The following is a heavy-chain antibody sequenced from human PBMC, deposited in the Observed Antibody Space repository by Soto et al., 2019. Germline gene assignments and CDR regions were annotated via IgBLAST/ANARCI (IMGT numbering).Heavy chain of an antibody. V-gene: IGHV4-59*02. J-gene: IGHJ4*02. Sequence: SETLSLTGTVPVDSVTNYFWSWIRQRPGKGLEWIGHMYHGGRTNYSPSLKSRVTMSLDSSKNQFSLNLSSVTAADTAVYFCARDPGYCTNGVCPIFDFWGQGVLVTVSS. CDR3: ARDPGYCTNGVCPIFDF. CDR2: MYHGGRT. CDR1: VDSVTNYF. D-gene: IGHD2-8*01.